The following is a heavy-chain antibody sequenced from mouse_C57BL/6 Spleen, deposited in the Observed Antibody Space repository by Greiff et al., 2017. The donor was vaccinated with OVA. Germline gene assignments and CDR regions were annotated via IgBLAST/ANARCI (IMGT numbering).Heavy chain of an antibody. Sequence: VHLVESGAELVMPGASVKLSCKASGYTFTSYWMHWVKQRPGQGLEWIGEIDPSDSYTNYNQKFKGKSTLTVDKSSSTAYMQLSSLTSEDSAVYYCARTYYGSTLYYFDYWGQGTTLTVSS. CDR3: ARTYYGSTLYYFDY. J-gene: IGHJ2*01. V-gene: IGHV1-69*01. CDR1: GYTFTSYW. D-gene: IGHD1-1*01. CDR2: IDPSDSYT.